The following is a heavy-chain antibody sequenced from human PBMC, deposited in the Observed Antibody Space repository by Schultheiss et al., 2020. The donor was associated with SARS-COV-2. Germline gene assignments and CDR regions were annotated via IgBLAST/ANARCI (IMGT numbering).Heavy chain of an antibody. CDR2: IYTSGST. J-gene: IGHJ5*02. CDR1: GYSFSSGYY. Sequence: SETLSLTCAVSGYSFSSGYYWGWIRQPAGKGLEWIGRIYTSGSTNYNPSLKSRVTMSVDTSKNQFSLKLRSVTAADTAVYYCARVGGWFDPWGQGTLVTVSS. V-gene: IGHV4-38-2*01. CDR3: ARVGGWFDP. D-gene: IGHD3-16*01.